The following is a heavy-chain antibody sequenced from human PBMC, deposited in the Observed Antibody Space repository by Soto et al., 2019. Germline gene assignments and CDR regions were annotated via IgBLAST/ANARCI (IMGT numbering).Heavy chain of an antibody. CDR3: AKDRTYCSGGSCHRTDFDY. V-gene: IGHV3-23*01. CDR2: ISGSGGST. J-gene: IGHJ4*02. D-gene: IGHD2-15*01. Sequence: EVQLLESGGGLVQPGGSLRLSCAASGFTFSSYAMSWVRQAPGKGLEWVSVISGSGGSTHYADSVKGRFTICRDNSKNTLCLQMNSLRAEDTAVYYCAKDRTYCSGGSCHRTDFDYWGQGTLVTVSS. CDR1: GFTFSSYA.